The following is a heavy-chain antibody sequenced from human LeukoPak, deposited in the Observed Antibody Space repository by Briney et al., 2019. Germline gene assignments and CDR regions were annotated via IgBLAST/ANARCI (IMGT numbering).Heavy chain of an antibody. Sequence: GGSLRLSCAASGFTFSSYSMNWVRQAPGKGLEWVSSISSSSSYMYYADSVKGRFTISRDNAKNSLYLQMNSLRAEDTAVYYCARGRYDFWSGYYTFDYWGQGTLVTVSS. CDR1: GFTFSSYS. CDR3: ARGRYDFWSGYYTFDY. J-gene: IGHJ4*02. CDR2: ISSSSSYM. D-gene: IGHD3-3*01. V-gene: IGHV3-21*01.